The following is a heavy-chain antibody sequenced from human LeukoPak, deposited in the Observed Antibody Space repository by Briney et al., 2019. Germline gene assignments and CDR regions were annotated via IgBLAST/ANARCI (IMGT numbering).Heavy chain of an antibody. D-gene: IGHD1-14*01. CDR2: IYSGGRT. Sequence: GGSLRLSCAASGFTVSSNYMSWVRQAPGKGLEWVTVIYSGGRTHYADSVKGRFTISRDSSKNTLYLQMNSLRAEDTAVYYCAKVSGGGLYYDGMDVWGQGTTVTVSS. V-gene: IGHV3-53*01. CDR1: GFTVSSNY. CDR3: AKVSGGGLYYDGMDV. J-gene: IGHJ6*02.